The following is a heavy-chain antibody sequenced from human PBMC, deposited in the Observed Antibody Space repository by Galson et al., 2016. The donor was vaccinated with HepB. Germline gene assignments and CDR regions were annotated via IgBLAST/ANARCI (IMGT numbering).Heavy chain of an antibody. CDR3: AREDRYSSGSFDY. D-gene: IGHD3-22*01. CDR2: IYSGGST. Sequence: SLRLSCAASGLTVSDNYMSWVRQPPGKGLEWVSVIYSGGSTHYADSVKGRFTISRDNSKNTLYLQMNNLRDEDTAVYCCAREDRYSSGSFDYWGQGTLVTVSS. J-gene: IGHJ4*01. V-gene: IGHV3-53*01. CDR1: GLTVSDNY.